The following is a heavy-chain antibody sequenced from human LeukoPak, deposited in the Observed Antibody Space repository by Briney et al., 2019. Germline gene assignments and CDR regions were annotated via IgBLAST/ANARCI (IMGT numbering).Heavy chain of an antibody. CDR2: ISAYNGNT. J-gene: IGHJ6*02. CDR1: GYTFTSYG. Sequence: ASVKVSCKASGYTFTSYGISWVRQATGQGLEWMGWISAYNGNTNYAQKLQGRVTMTTDTSTSTAYMELRSLRSDDTAVYYCGRYCSSTRCYGGGGGYYGMDVWGQGTTVTVSS. CDR3: GRYCSSTRCYGGGGGYYGMDV. D-gene: IGHD2-2*01. V-gene: IGHV1-18*01.